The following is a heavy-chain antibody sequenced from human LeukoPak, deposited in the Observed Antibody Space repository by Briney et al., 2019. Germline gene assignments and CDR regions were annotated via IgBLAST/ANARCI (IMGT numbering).Heavy chain of an antibody. CDR1: GGSISSSSYY. CDR3: ARGSYYYETSGLDS. CDR2: IYSSGNT. V-gene: IGHV4-39*01. J-gene: IGHJ4*02. Sequence: SETLSLTCTVSGGSISSSSYYWGWIRQPPGKGLEWIGRIYSSGNTKYHPSLESRVTISLDTSRNQFSLKLDSVTAADSAIYYCARGSYYYETSGLDSWGQGTRVTVSS. D-gene: IGHD3-22*01.